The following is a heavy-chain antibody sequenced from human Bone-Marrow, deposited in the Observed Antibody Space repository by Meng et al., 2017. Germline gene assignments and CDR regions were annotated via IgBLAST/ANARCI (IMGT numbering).Heavy chain of an antibody. Sequence: GGSLRLSCAASGFTFDDYAMHWVRQAPGKGLEWVSLISWDGGSTYYADSVKGRFTISRDNSKNPLYLQMNSLRAEDTALYYCAKDMSWRIQIDYYYYGMDVWGQGPTVTVSS. CDR2: ISWDGGST. V-gene: IGHV3-43D*03. D-gene: IGHD5-18*01. CDR3: AKDMSWRIQIDYYYYGMDV. J-gene: IGHJ6*02. CDR1: GFTFDDYA.